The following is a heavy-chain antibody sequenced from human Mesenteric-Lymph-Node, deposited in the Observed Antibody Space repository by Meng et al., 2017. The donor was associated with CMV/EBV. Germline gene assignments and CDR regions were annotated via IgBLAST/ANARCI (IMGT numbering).Heavy chain of an antibody. CDR3: ARNLGGYCSSTSCYLKGYYYGMDV. D-gene: IGHD2-2*01. CDR1: GYSFTSYW. V-gene: IGHV5-51*01. Sequence: GESLKISCQGSGYSFTSYWIGWVRQMPGKGLEWMGIIYPGDSDTRYSPSFQGQVTISADKSISTAYLQWSSLKASDTAMYYCARNLGGYCSSTSCYLKGYYYGMDVWGQGTTVTVSS. J-gene: IGHJ6*02. CDR2: IYPGDSDT.